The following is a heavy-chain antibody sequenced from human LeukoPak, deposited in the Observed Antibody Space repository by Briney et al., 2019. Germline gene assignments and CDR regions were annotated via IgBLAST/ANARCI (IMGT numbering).Heavy chain of an antibody. Sequence: PGGSLRLSCAASGFTFSTYVVTWVRQAPGKGLEWVSTITGSGGSTYYADSVKGRFTISRDNAKNSPYLQMNSLRAEDTAVYYCARDRRESGYYYEVSYYFDYWGQGTLVTVSS. D-gene: IGHD3-22*01. CDR3: ARDRRESGYYYEVSYYFDY. CDR2: ITGSGGST. J-gene: IGHJ4*02. V-gene: IGHV3-21*01. CDR1: GFTFSTYV.